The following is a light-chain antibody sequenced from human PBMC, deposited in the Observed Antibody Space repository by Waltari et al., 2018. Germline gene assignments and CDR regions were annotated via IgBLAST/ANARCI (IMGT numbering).Light chain of an antibody. V-gene: IGKV1-5*03. CDR2: KAS. Sequence: DIQMTQSPSTLSASVGARLIITCRASQSISKGLALYQQKPGKAPKLLIYKASTLESWVPSRFSGSGSGTDFTLTISSLQPDDFATYYCQQYNSYSLLTFGGGTKVEIK. J-gene: IGKJ4*01. CDR1: QSISKG. CDR3: QQYNSYSLLT.